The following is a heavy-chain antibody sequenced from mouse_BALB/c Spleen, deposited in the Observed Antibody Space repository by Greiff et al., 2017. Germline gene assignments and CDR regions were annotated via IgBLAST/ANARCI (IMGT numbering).Heavy chain of an antibody. CDR3: TRWGYGSSFDY. J-gene: IGHJ2*01. CDR2: IYPSDSYT. D-gene: IGHD1-1*01. Sequence: QVQLQQPGAELVRPGASVKLSCKASGYTFTSYWINWVKQRPGQGLEWIGNIYPSDSYTNYNQKFKDKATLTVDKSSSTAYMQLSSPTSEDSAVYYCTRWGYGSSFDYWGQGTTLTVSS. V-gene: IGHV1-69*02. CDR1: GYTFTSYW.